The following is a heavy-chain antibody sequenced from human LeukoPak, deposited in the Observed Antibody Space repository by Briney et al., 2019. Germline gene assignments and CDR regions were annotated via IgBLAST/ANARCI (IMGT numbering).Heavy chain of an antibody. J-gene: IGHJ3*02. V-gene: IGHV3-48*03. CDR3: ARDPGYNWGSDDAFDI. Sequence: GGSLRLSCAASGFTFSNYAMSWVRQAPGKGLEWVSYISSSGSTIYYADSVKGRFTISRDNAKNSLYLQMNSLRAEDTAVYYCARDPGYNWGSDDAFDIWGQGTMVTVSS. D-gene: IGHD7-27*01. CDR2: ISSSGSTI. CDR1: GFTFSNYA.